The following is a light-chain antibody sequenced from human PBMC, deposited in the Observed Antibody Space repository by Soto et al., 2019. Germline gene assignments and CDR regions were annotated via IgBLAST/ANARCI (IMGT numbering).Light chain of an antibody. J-gene: IGLJ2*01. CDR2: RNS. Sequence: QAVVTQPPSASGTPGQRVTISCSGSSSNIGSNYVYWYQQLPGTVPQLLIYRNSEPPSAVPDRFSASKSATSASLAISGLRSEDEADYYCAAWDDSLRGVVFGGGTKLTV. CDR3: AAWDDSLRGVV. CDR1: SSNIGSNY. V-gene: IGLV1-47*01.